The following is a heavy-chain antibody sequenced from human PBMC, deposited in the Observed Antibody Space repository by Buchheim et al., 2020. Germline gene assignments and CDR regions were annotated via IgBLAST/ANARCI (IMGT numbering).Heavy chain of an antibody. Sequence: QVQLVESGGGVVQPGRSLRLSCAASGFTFSSYGMHWVRQAPGKGLEWVAVISYDGSNKYYADSVKDRFTISRDNSKNTLYLQMNSLRAEDTAVYYCAKISSIAVAGNGYWGQGTL. V-gene: IGHV3-30*18. J-gene: IGHJ4*02. CDR1: GFTFSSYG. CDR2: ISYDGSNK. D-gene: IGHD6-19*01. CDR3: AKISSIAVAGNGY.